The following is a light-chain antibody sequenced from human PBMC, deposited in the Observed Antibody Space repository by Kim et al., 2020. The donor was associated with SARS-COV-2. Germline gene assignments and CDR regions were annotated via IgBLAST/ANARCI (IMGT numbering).Light chain of an antibody. V-gene: IGKV1-8*01. CDR2: AAS. J-gene: IGKJ1*01. Sequence: PSTGDRVPITCRASQGISSYLAWYQQKPGKAPKLLIYAASTLQSGVPSRFSGSGSGTDFTLTISCLQSEDFATYYCQQYYSYPQTFGQGTKVDIK. CDR3: QQYYSYPQT. CDR1: QGISSY.